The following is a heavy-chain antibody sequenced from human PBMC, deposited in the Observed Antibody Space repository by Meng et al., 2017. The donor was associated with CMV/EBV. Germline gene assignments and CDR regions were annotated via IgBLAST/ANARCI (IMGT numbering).Heavy chain of an antibody. D-gene: IGHD2-2*01. J-gene: IGHJ6*02. CDR2: ISSSSSYI. CDR3: VGGIVVVPAAIHYYYYGMDV. CDR1: GFTFSSYS. V-gene: IGHV3-21*01. Sequence: GESLKISCAASGFTFSSYSMNWVRQAPGKGLEWVSSISSSSSYIYYADSVKGRFTISRDNAKSSLYLQMNSLRAEDTAVYYCVGGIVVVPAAIHYYYYGMDVWGQGTTVTVSS.